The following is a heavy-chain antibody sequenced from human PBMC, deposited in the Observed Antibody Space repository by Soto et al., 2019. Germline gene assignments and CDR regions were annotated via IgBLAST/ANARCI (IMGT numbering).Heavy chain of an antibody. CDR3: AREEGLVPAAPGDYYYYYGMDV. CDR1: GFTFSSYA. J-gene: IGHJ6*02. D-gene: IGHD2-2*01. CDR2: ISYDGSNK. Sequence: GGSLRLSCAASGFTFSSYAMHWVRQAPGKGLEWVAVISYDGSNKYYADSVKGRFTISRDNSKNTLYLQMNSLRAEDTAVYYCAREEGLVPAAPGDYYYYYGMDVWGQGTT. V-gene: IGHV3-30-3*01.